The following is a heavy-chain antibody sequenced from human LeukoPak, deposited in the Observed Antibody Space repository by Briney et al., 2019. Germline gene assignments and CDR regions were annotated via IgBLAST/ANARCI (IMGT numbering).Heavy chain of an antibody. CDR1: GASITSCY. V-gene: IGHV4-4*07. CDR3: VRDGANWEEPNDAFDT. D-gene: IGHD1-26*01. CDR2: LYTTGTT. J-gene: IGHJ3*02. Sequence: PSETLSLTCAVSGASITSCYWSWVRQSAGKGLEWIGRLYTTGTTNYNPSLKSRVTISGDSSKNQLSLPLTSVTTADTAVYYCVRDGANWEEPNDAFDTWGQGTLLTVSS.